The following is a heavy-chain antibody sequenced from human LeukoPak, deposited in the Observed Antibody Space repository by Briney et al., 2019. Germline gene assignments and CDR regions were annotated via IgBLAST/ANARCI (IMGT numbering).Heavy chain of an antibody. CDR3: AKVPGSGWYSALGY. Sequence: GGSLRLSCAASGFTFSSYAMSWVRQAPGRGLEWVSTISGSGDSTYSADSVKGRFTISRDNSKNTLYLQMNSLRAEDTAVYYCAKVPGSGWYSALGYWGQGTLVTVSS. CDR1: GFTFSSYA. J-gene: IGHJ4*02. V-gene: IGHV3-23*01. D-gene: IGHD6-19*01. CDR2: ISGSGDST.